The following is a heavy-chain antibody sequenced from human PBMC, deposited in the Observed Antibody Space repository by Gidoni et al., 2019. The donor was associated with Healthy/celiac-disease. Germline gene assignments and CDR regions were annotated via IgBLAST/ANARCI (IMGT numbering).Heavy chain of an antibody. D-gene: IGHD3-22*01. CDR1: GFTFDDYA. CDR2: ISWNSGSI. Sequence: EVQLVESGGGLVQPGRSLRLSCAASGFTFDDYAMHLVRQAPGKGLEWVSGISWNSGSIGYADSVKGRFTISRDNAKNSLYLQMNSLRAEDTALYYCAKDTAGGYYDSSGYYYSNWYFDLWGRGTLVTVSS. J-gene: IGHJ2*01. CDR3: AKDTAGGYYDSSGYYYSNWYFDL. V-gene: IGHV3-9*01.